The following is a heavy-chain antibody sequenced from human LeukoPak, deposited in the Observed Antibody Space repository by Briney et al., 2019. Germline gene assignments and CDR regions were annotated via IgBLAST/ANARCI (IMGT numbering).Heavy chain of an antibody. D-gene: IGHD1-26*01. CDR3: SLTTLAVVYYFDY. V-gene: IGHV3-30*04. J-gene: IGHJ4*02. CDR2: ISSDGTNK. Sequence: SGGSLRLSCSASGFTFSDYAMHWVRRAPGKGLAWVAVISSDGTNKYYAESVRGRFTISRDNSANTLYLYMNSLTGADTSVYYYSLTTLAVVYYFDYWGQGTLVTVSS. CDR1: GFTFSDYA.